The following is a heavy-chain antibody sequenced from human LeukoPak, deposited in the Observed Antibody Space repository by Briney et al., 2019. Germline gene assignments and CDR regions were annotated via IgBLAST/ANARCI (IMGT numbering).Heavy chain of an antibody. CDR2: IYSSGST. CDR3: ARQGSGGRAFDI. J-gene: IGHJ3*02. Sequence: PSETLSLTCIVSGGSISSYYWSWIRQPPGKGLEWIGYIYSSGSTNSNPSLKSRVTISVDTSKSQFSLKMTSVTDADTAVYYCARQGSGGRAFDIWGQGTMVTVSS. D-gene: IGHD1-26*01. V-gene: IGHV4-59*08. CDR1: GGSISSYY.